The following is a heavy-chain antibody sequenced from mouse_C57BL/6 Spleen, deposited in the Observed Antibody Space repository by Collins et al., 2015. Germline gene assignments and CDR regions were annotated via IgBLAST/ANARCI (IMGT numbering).Heavy chain of an antibody. D-gene: IGHD1-1*01. J-gene: IGHJ3*01. V-gene: IGHV5-12-1*01. CDR1: GFAFSSYD. CDR2: ISSGGGST. CDR3: ARGSSSFAY. Sequence: EVQLVESGGGLVKPGGSLKLSCAASGFAFSSYDMSWVRQTPEKRLEWVAYISSGGGSTYYPDTVKGRFTISRDNAKNTLYLQMSSLKSEDTAMYYCARGSSSFAYWGQGTLVTVSA.